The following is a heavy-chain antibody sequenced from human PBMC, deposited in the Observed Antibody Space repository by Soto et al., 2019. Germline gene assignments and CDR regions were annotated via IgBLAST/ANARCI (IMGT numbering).Heavy chain of an antibody. CDR2: IIPIFGTI. D-gene: IGHD6-19*01. Sequence: QVQLLQSGAEVKKPGSSVRVSCEASGGTFRTYAISWVRQAPGQGLEWMGEIIPIFGTINYAQKFQGRLTITADESTATVYMDLRSLRSDDTALYYCAKGAVARTPTSYYYYGMDVWGQGTTVTVSS. J-gene: IGHJ6*02. V-gene: IGHV1-69*12. CDR1: GGTFRTYA. CDR3: AKGAVARTPTSYYYYGMDV.